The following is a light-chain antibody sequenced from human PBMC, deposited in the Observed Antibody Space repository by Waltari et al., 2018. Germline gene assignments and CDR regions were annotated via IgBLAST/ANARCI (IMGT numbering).Light chain of an antibody. CDR1: ENIGSY. Sequence: DIQMTQSPSSLSASIGDRVTITCRASENIGSYLNWYQQRTGEAPKLLIYATSTLQTEVPSRFSGSGSGTEFTLTISSLQPEDFATYYCQHGNTFPLTFGGGTKVEIK. V-gene: IGKV1-39*01. CDR2: ATS. J-gene: IGKJ4*01. CDR3: QHGNTFPLT.